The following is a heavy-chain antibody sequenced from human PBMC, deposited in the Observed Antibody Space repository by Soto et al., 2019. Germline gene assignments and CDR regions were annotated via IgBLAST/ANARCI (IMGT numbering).Heavy chain of an antibody. Sequence: GASVKVSCKASGYTFTTYGINWVRQAPGQGLEWMGWISTFNGNTNYAQKVQGRVTLTTDTSTSTAYMELRSLTSGDSAVYYCARDELDYSKGVWYTAYYFDYWGQGTLVTVSS. CDR1: GYTFTTYG. J-gene: IGHJ4*02. CDR3: ARDELDYSKGVWYTAYYFDY. CDR2: ISTFNGNT. D-gene: IGHD2-8*01. V-gene: IGHV1-18*04.